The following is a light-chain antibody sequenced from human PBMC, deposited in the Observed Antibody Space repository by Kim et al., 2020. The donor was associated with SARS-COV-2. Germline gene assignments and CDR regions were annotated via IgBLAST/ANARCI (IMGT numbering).Light chain of an antibody. J-gene: IGKJ4*01. CDR3: QQSFSTPLT. V-gene: IGKV1-39*01. CDR1: QSISTY. Sequence: ASVGDRVTITCRASQSISTYLNWYQVKPGKAPKLLIYAASNLQSGVPSRFSGSGSGTDFTLTISSLQPEDFATYHCQQSFSTPLTFGGGTKVDIK. CDR2: AAS.